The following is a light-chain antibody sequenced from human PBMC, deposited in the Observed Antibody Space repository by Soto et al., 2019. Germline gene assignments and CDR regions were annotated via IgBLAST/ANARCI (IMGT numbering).Light chain of an antibody. Sequence: DIQMTQSPSYLSASVGDRVTITCRASQGSRNDLGGYQQKPGKAPKRLIYAASSLQSGVPSRFISSGSGTEFSLTISSRQQQDFATYYCLQHNSYPYTFGQGTKLEIK. J-gene: IGKJ2*01. CDR1: QGSRND. CDR2: AAS. V-gene: IGKV1-17*01. CDR3: LQHNSYPYT.